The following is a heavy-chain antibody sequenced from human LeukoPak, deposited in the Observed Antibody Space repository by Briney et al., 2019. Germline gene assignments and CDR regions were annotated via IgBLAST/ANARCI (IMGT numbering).Heavy chain of an antibody. Sequence: PSETLSLTCAVYGGSFSGYYWSWIRQPPGKGLEWIGEINHSGSTNYNPSLKSRVTISADTSKNQFSLKLSSVTAADTAVYYCARVVSWFDPWGQGTLVTVSS. V-gene: IGHV4-34*01. J-gene: IGHJ5*02. CDR3: ARVVSWFDP. CDR2: INHSGST. CDR1: GGSFSGYY.